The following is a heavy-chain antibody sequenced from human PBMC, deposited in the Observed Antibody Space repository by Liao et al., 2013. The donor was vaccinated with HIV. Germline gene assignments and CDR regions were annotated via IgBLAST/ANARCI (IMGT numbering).Heavy chain of an antibody. D-gene: IGHD3-10*01. CDR3: ARDFALVRGWDYYYYMDV. CDR2: IYESGFT. J-gene: IGHJ6*03. Sequence: QVQLQVSSPGLVKPSQTLSLTCTVSGGSMNSGDYYWSWIRQAPGKGLEWIGYIYESGFTDYNPSLKSRVTMSVDTSKNQFSLKLSSVTAADTAVYYCARDFALVRGWDYYYYMDVWGKGTTVTVSS. CDR1: GGSMNSGDYY. V-gene: IGHV4-30-4*08.